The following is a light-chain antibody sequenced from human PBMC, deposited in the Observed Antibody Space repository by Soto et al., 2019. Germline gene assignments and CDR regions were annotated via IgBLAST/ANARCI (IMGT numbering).Light chain of an antibody. Sequence: EVVLTQSPATLSLSPGERATLSCRASQSVSRYLAWYQQKPGQAPRLLIYDASNRATGVPARFSGSGSETDFTLTISSLEAEDFAVYYGQQRMYWPPLTFGGGTKVEIK. CDR3: QQRMYWPPLT. J-gene: IGKJ4*01. CDR1: QSVSRY. V-gene: IGKV3-11*01. CDR2: DAS.